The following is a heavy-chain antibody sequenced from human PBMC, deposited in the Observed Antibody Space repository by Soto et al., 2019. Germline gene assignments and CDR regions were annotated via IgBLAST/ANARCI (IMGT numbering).Heavy chain of an antibody. J-gene: IGHJ5*02. D-gene: IGHD6-6*01. Sequence: QVQLVQSGPEVKKPGAXXXXXCKASGYTFTXXXXXXXXXXXXXXXEWXGWISVYSGNTNYAQRLQGRITMTTDQSTSTAYMELRSLRSDDTAVYYCARDRVAARPGWFDPWGQGTLVPVSS. CDR2: ISVYSGNT. CDR1: GYTFTXXX. V-gene: IGHV1-18*01. CDR3: ARDRVAARPGWFDP.